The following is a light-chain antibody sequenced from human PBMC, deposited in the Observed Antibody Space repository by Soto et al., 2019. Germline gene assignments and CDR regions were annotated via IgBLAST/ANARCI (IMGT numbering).Light chain of an antibody. CDR2: DAS. V-gene: IGKV3-11*01. Sequence: EIVLTQSPATLSLSPGERATLSCRASQSISNSLAWYQQKPGQAPSLLIFDASKMATGIPARFSGSGSGTDFTLIITSLEPEDFAVYYCQQRSNLRGVTFGPGTKVDIK. J-gene: IGKJ3*01. CDR3: QQRSNLRGVT. CDR1: QSISNS.